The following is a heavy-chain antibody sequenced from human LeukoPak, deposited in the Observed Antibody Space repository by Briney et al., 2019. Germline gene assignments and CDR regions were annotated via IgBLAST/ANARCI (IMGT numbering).Heavy chain of an antibody. CDR2: ISAYNGNT. D-gene: IGHD2-2*01. Sequence: ASVKVSCKASGYTFTSYGISWVQQAPGQGLEWMGWISAYNGNTNYAQKLQGRVTMTTDTSTSTAYMELRSLRSDDTAVYYCATTVVPAANRGGWFDPWGQGTLVTVSS. CDR1: GYTFTSYG. V-gene: IGHV1-18*01. J-gene: IGHJ5*02. CDR3: ATTVVPAANRGGWFDP.